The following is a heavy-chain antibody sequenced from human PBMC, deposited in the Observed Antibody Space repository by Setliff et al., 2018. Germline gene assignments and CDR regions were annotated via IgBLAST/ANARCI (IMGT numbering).Heavy chain of an antibody. J-gene: IGHJ6*03. D-gene: IGHD3-3*01. CDR2: IYYSGST. Sequence: SETLSLTCTVSGGSINSGGYYWSWIRQHPGKGLEWIGYIYYSGSTYYNPSLKSRVTISVDTSKNQFSLKLSSVTAEDTAVYYCTREASVDFWSGYPYYYYMDVWGKGTTVTVSS. CDR3: TREASVDFWSGYPYYYYMDV. V-gene: IGHV4-31*03. CDR1: GGSINSGGYY.